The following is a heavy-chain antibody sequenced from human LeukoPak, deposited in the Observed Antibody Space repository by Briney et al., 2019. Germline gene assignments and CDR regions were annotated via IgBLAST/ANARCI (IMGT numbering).Heavy chain of an antibody. Sequence: PSETLSLTCTVSRGSISGYSWSWIRQSPGGGLEWIGYIYYSGSTNYNPSLKSRVTISVDTSKNQFSLKLRSVTAADTAVYYCARVRLDYYDSSDFYRGVFDYWGQGTLVTVSS. CDR1: RGSISGYS. CDR2: IYYSGST. D-gene: IGHD3-22*01. J-gene: IGHJ4*02. V-gene: IGHV4-59*01. CDR3: ARVRLDYYDSSDFYRGVFDY.